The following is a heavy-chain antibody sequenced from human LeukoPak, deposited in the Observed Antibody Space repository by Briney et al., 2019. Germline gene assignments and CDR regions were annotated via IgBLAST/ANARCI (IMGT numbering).Heavy chain of an antibody. Sequence: GASVKVSCKASGYTFTSYGISWVRQAPGQGLEWMGWINPNSGGTNYAQKFQGRVTMTRDTSISTAYMELSRLRSDDTAVYYCARTYYDILTGYYDDYWGQGTLVTVSS. CDR2: INPNSGGT. V-gene: IGHV1-2*02. CDR1: GYTFTSYG. D-gene: IGHD3-9*01. CDR3: ARTYYDILTGYYDDY. J-gene: IGHJ4*02.